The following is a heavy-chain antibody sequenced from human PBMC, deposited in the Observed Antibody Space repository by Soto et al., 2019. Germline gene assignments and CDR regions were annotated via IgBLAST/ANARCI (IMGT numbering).Heavy chain of an antibody. D-gene: IGHD2-2*01. V-gene: IGHV1-69*12. CDR3: ARERSVGYCITTTCPKPFYYYAMDV. J-gene: IGHJ6*02. CDR1: GGTFTNYA. Sequence: QVQLVQSGAEVKKPGSSLKVSCKASGGTFTNYAFSWVRRAPGQGPEWMGGIIPIFGTPDYAQKFQGRVIITADESTRTVSMELNSLRSDDTAVYYCARERSVGYCITTTCPKPFYYYAMDVWGQGTTVTVSS. CDR2: IIPIFGTP.